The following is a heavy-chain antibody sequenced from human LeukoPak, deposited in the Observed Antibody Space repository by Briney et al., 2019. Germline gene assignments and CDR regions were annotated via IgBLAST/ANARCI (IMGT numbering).Heavy chain of an antibody. CDR2: IYYSGNT. CDR3: ARGYDHYRGDY. V-gene: IGHV4-59*01. D-gene: IGHD3-16*01. J-gene: IGHJ4*02. Sequence: SETLSLTCTVSGGSISSYYWSWIRQPPGKGLEWIGYIYYSGNTKYNPSLKSRVNISVDTSKNQFSLNVRSVTAADTAVYSCARGYDHYRGDYWGQGTLVTVSS. CDR1: GGSISSYY.